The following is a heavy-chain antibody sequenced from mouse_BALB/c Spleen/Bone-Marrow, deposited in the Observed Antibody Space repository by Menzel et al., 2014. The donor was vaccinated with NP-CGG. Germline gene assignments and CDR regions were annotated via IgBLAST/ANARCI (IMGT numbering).Heavy chain of an antibody. D-gene: IGHD1-1*01. J-gene: IGHJ4*01. V-gene: IGHV1-4*01. Sequence: VQLQQSGAELARPGASVKMSCKASGYTFTTYTIHWMKQRPGQGLEWIGYIIPSSGYTNYNQKFKDKATLTADKSPSTAYMQLSSLTPEDSAVYYCAIRYYAMDYWGQGTSVTVSS. CDR3: AIRYYAMDY. CDR2: IIPSSGYT. CDR1: GYTFTTYT.